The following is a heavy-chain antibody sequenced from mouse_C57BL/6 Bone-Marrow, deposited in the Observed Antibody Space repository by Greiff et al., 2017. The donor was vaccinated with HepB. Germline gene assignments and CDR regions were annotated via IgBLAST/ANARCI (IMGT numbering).Heavy chain of an antibody. CDR2: IDPSDSYT. J-gene: IGHJ4*01. CDR3: ARVYYYGRYYYAMDY. CDR1: GYTFTSYW. Sequence: VQLQQPGAELVMPGASVKLSCKASGYTFTSYWMHWVKQRPGKGLEWIGEIDPSDSYTNYNQKFKGKSTLTVDKSSSTAYMQLSSLTSEDSAVYYCARVYYYGRYYYAMDYWGQGTSVTVSS. D-gene: IGHD1-1*01. V-gene: IGHV1-69*01.